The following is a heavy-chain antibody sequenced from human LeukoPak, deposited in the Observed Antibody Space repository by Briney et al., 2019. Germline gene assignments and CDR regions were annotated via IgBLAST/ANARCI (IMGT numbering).Heavy chain of an antibody. V-gene: IGHV3-11*01. Sequence: GGSLRLSCAASGFTFSDYYMSWIRQAPGKGLEWVSYISSSGSTIYYADSVKGRFTISRDNAKNSLYLQMNRLRAKDTAVYYWARVAWYYDILTGYYSDPPDYWGQGTLVTVSS. CDR3: ARVAWYYDILTGYYSDPPDY. J-gene: IGHJ4*02. CDR2: ISSSGSTI. CDR1: GFTFSDYY. D-gene: IGHD3-9*01.